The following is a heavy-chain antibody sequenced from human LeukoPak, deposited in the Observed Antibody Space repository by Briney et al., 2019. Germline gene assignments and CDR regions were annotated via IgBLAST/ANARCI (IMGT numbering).Heavy chain of an antibody. V-gene: IGHV3-66*02. CDR2: IYSGGST. D-gene: IGHD2-21*01. CDR1: GFTFSSYS. CDR3: ARDPENTYCGGDCYDSHFDY. J-gene: IGHJ4*02. Sequence: PGGSLRLSCAASGFTFSSYSMSWVRQAPGKGLEWVSVIYSGGSTYYADSVKGRFTISRDNSKNTLYLQMNSLRAEDTAVYYCARDPENTYCGGDCYDSHFDYWGQGTLVTVSS.